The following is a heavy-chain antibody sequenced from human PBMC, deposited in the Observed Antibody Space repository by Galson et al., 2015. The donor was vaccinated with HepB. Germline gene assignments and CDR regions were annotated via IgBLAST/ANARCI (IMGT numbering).Heavy chain of an antibody. CDR3: ATWAGESSDWSGPFDY. V-gene: IGHV3-30-3*01. CDR2: TSSDGGTK. J-gene: IGHJ4*02. Sequence: LRLSCAASGFTFSTHSLHWVRQAPGKGLEWVARTSSDGGTKYYADSVKGRFIISRDNSKNTLYLQMNSLRDEDTAVYYCATWAGESSDWSGPFDYWGQGTPVTISS. CDR1: GFTFSTHS. D-gene: IGHD6-19*01.